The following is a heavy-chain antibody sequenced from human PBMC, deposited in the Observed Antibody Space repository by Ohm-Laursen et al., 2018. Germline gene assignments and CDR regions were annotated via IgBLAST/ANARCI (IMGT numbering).Heavy chain of an antibody. D-gene: IGHD4-23*01. CDR1: GYTFSSYD. J-gene: IGHJ5*02. CDR3: ARAVRYQLLSDP. V-gene: IGHV1-8*01. CDR2: MNPNSHNT. Sequence: SSVKVSCKASGYTFSSYDIIWVRQASGQGPEWMGWMNPNSHNTGYARKFRGRVSMTSDSSISTAYMELYSLTSEDTATYYCARAVRYQLLSDPWGQGTLATVSS.